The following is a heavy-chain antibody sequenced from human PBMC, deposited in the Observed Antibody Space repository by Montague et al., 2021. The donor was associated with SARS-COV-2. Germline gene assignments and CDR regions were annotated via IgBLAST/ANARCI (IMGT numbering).Heavy chain of an antibody. CDR1: GGSFSGYY. CDR3: ARGVVVVVHRDYPARRGWFDP. D-gene: IGHD2-15*01. V-gene: IGHV4-34*01. J-gene: IGHJ5*02. Sequence: ETLSLTCAVYGGSFSGYYWNWIRQPPGKGLEWIGEINHSGTTNYNPSLKSRVTISVDTSKNQFSLKLSSVTAADTAVYYCARGVVVVVHRDYPARRGWFDPWGQGTLVSVSS. CDR2: INHSGTT.